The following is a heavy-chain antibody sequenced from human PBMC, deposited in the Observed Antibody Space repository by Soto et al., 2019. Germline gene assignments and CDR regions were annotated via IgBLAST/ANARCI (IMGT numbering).Heavy chain of an antibody. J-gene: IGHJ6*02. CDR3: ATAPTLGGWGGMDV. Sequence: EVQLVESGGGLVQPGRSLRLSCAASGFTFDDYAMHWVRQAPGKGLEWVSGISWNSGSIGYADSVKGRFTISRDNAKNSLYLQMNSLRAEDTALYYCATAPTLGGWGGMDVWGQGTTVTVSS. CDR2: ISWNSGSI. CDR1: GFTFDDYA. V-gene: IGHV3-9*01. D-gene: IGHD3-16*01.